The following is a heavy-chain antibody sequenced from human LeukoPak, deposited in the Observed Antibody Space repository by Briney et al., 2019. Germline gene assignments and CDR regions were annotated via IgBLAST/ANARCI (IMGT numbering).Heavy chain of an antibody. CDR1: GFTFSSYG. Sequence: GGSLRLSCAASGFTFSSYGMHWVRQAPGKGLEWVAVIWYDGSNKYYADSVKGRFTISRDNSKNTLYLQMNSLRAEDTAVYYCAHMYSSGWYGNYWGQGTLVTVSS. D-gene: IGHD6-19*01. J-gene: IGHJ4*02. CDR3: AHMYSSGWYGNY. V-gene: IGHV3-30*02. CDR2: IWYDGSNK.